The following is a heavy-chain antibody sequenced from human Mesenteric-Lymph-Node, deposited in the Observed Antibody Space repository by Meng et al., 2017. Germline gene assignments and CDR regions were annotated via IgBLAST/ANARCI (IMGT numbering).Heavy chain of an antibody. J-gene: IGHJ4*02. CDR3: ASVSFYYDTSGFYFDY. CDR2: ISGSGGST. D-gene: IGHD3-22*01. Sequence: GESLKTSCAASGFTFSSYAMSWVRQAPGKGLEWVSAISGSGGSTYYADSVKGRFTISRDNANNTLYLQMNRLRAEDTAVYFCASVSFYYDTSGFYFDYWGQGALVTVSS. CDR1: GFTFSSYA. V-gene: IGHV3-23*01.